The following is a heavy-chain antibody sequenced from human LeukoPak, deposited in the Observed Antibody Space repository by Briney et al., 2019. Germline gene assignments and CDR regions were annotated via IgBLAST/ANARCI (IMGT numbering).Heavy chain of an antibody. CDR2: MNPNSGNT. J-gene: IGHJ6*03. V-gene: IGHV1-8*01. Sequence: GASVKVSCKASGYTFTSYDINWVRQATGQGLEWMGWMNPNSGNTGYAQKFQGRVTMTRNTSISTAYMELSSLGSEDTAVYYCARQMTTVVTRFYYYYYMDVWGKGTTVTVSS. D-gene: IGHD4-23*01. CDR1: GYTFTSYD. CDR3: ARQMTTVVTRFYYYYYMDV.